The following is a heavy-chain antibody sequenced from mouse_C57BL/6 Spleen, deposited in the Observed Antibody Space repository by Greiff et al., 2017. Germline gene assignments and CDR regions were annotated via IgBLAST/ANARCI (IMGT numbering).Heavy chain of an antibody. Sequence: VQLQQPGAELVKPGASVKLSCKASGYTFTSYWMHWVKQRPGPGLEWIGMIHPNSGSTNYNEKFKSKATLTVDKSSSTAYMQLSSLTSEDSAVYYCASSYGYDGHYYAMDYWGQGTSVTVSS. V-gene: IGHV1-64*01. CDR3: ASSYGYDGHYYAMDY. J-gene: IGHJ4*01. CDR2: IHPNSGST. D-gene: IGHD2-2*01. CDR1: GYTFTSYW.